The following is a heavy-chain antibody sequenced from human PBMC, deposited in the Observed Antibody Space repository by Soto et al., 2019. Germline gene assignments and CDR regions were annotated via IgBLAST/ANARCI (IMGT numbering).Heavy chain of an antibody. D-gene: IGHD6-13*01. CDR2: INHSGST. V-gene: IGHV4-34*01. CDR3: ARTGYSNLDNWFDP. Sequence: SETLSLTCAVYGGSFSGYYWSWIRQPPGKGLEWIGEINHSGSTNYNPSLKSRVTISVDTSKNQFSLKLSSVTAADTAVYYCARTGYSNLDNWFDPRGQGTLVTVSS. J-gene: IGHJ5*02. CDR1: GGSFSGYY.